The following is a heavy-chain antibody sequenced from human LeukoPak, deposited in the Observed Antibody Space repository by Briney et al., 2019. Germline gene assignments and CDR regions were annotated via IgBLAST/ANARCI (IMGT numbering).Heavy chain of an antibody. D-gene: IGHD6-13*01. V-gene: IGHV4-38-2*02. CDR3: ARAYSSSWYYNWFDP. Sequence: PSETLSLTCTVSGYSISSGYYWGWIGQPPGKGLEWIGSIYNSGSTYYNPSLKSRVTISVDTSKNQFSLKLRSVTAADTAMYYCARAYSSSWYYNWFDPWGQGTLVTVSS. J-gene: IGHJ5*02. CDR2: IYNSGST. CDR1: GYSISSGYY.